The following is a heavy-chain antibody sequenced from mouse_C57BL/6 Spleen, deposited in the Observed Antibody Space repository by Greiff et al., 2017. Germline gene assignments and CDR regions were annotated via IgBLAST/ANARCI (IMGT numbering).Heavy chain of an antibody. D-gene: IGHD1-1*01. CDR1: GYTFTDYN. V-gene: IGHV1-18*01. CDR2: INPNNGGT. J-gene: IGHJ4*01. Sequence: VQLQQSGPELVKPGASVKIPCKASGYTFTDYNMDWVKQSHGKSLEWIGDINPNNGGTIYNQKFKGKATLTVDKSSSTAYMELRSLTSEDTAVYYGARNYYGSSYGAMDYWGQGTSVTVSS. CDR3: ARNYYGSSYGAMDY.